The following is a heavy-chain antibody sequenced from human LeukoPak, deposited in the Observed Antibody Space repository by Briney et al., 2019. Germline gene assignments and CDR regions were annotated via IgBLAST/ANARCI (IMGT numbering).Heavy chain of an antibody. CDR2: INPSGGST. CDR3: ARDSLWDDYNSPDAFDI. CDR1: GYTFTSYY. J-gene: IGHJ3*02. D-gene: IGHD5-24*01. Sequence: GASVKVSCKASGYTFTSYYMHWVRQAPGQGLEWIGVINPSGGSTIYAQKLQGRVTLTRDTSTSTVHMELSSLRSEDTAVYYCARDSLWDDYNSPDAFDIWGQGTMVTVSS. V-gene: IGHV1-46*01.